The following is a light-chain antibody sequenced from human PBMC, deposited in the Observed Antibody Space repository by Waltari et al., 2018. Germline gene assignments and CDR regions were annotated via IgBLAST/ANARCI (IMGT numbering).Light chain of an antibody. J-gene: IGLJ2*01. Sequence: QPVLSQPSSASASLGASVTLTCTLSGGYITYKVDWYQQRPGRGPLFLMRVGTRGIVGAKGDGSHDRLAVYGAGLNRYLTIKNIQEEDEGDYHCGTDHGSGSNFVVFGGGTKLTVV. CDR1: GGYITYK. CDR2: VGTRGIVG. V-gene: IGLV9-49*01. CDR3: GTDHGSGSNFVV.